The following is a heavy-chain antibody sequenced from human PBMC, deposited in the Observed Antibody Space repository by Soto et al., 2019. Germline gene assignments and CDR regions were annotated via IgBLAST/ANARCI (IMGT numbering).Heavy chain of an antibody. V-gene: IGHV4-39*01. CDR2: IYYSGST. J-gene: IGHJ4*02. D-gene: IGHD1-26*01. CDR1: GGSISSRTYY. Sequence: SETLSLTCSVSGGSISSRTYYWGWIRQPPGKGLEWIGSIYYSGSTKYNPSLKSRVTISVDTSKNQFSLKLSSVTAADTAVYYCARRGSYHEYYFDFWGQGILVTVSS. CDR3: ARRGSYHEYYFDF.